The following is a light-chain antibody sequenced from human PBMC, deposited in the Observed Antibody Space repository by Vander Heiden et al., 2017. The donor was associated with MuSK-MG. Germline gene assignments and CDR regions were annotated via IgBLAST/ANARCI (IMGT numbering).Light chain of an antibody. J-gene: IGKJ3*01. V-gene: IGKV1-17*02. Sequence: DIQMTQSPSSLSASVGDRVTITCRASEDIRNFLGWYQQKPGKAPKRLIYGASNLQNAVPSRFSGSGFGTEFSLTIINLQPEDFATYYCRQHNSYPHTFGHGTKVDIK. CDR3: RQHNSYPHT. CDR1: EDIRNF. CDR2: GAS.